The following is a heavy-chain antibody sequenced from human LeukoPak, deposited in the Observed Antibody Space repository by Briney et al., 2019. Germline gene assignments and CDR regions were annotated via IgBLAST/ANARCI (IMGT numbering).Heavy chain of an antibody. V-gene: IGHV3-66*02. CDR3: ARGLGGYGSGSAWFDP. J-gene: IGHJ5*02. CDR1: GFTVSSNY. Sequence: PGGSLRLSCAASGFTVSSNYMSWVRQAPGKGLDWVSVIYSGGSTYYADSVKGRFTISRDNSKNTLYLQMNSLRAEDTAVYYRARGLGGYGSGSAWFDPWGQGNLVTVSS. D-gene: IGHD3-10*01. CDR2: IYSGGST.